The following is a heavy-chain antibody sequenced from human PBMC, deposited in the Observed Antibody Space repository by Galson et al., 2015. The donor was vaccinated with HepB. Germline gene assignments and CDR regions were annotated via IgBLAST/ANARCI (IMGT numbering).Heavy chain of an antibody. J-gene: IGHJ3*02. CDR1: GFSLTTSGVR. Sequence: PALVKPTQTLTLTCTFSGFSLTTSGVRVGWIRQPPGKALEWVARIDWDDEKFYTPSPKTRLTISKDTSKNQVVLKMTNMDPVDTATYYCARIRGWGDAFDMWGQGTRVTVSS. V-gene: IGHV2-70*04. CDR2: IDWDDEK. D-gene: IGHD6-19*01. CDR3: ARIRGWGDAFDM.